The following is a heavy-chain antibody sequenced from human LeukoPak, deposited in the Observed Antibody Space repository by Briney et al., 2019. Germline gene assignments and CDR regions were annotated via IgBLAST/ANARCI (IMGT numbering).Heavy chain of an antibody. Sequence: GGSLRLSCAASGFTVSSNYMSWVRQAPGKGLEWVSVIYSGGSTYYADSVKGRLTISRDNSKNTLYLQMNSLRAEDTAVYYCARDSGSYDAFDIWGQGTMVTVSS. CDR1: GFTVSSNY. V-gene: IGHV3-53*01. CDR2: IYSGGST. D-gene: IGHD1-26*01. J-gene: IGHJ3*02. CDR3: ARDSGSYDAFDI.